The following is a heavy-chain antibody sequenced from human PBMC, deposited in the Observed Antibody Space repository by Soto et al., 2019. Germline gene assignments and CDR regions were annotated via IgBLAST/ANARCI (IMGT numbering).Heavy chain of an antibody. J-gene: IGHJ6*02. CDR1: GGSISSSNW. D-gene: IGHD3-22*01. V-gene: IGHV4-4*02. CDR2: IYHSGST. CDR3: ARGREIGLLPCYGMDV. Sequence: QVQLQESGPGLVKPSGTLSLTCAVSGGSISSSNWWSWVRQPPGKGLEWIGEIYHSGSTNYNPSLQSRVTISVDKSKNQFSLKLSSVTAADTAVYYCARGREIGLLPCYGMDVWGQGTTVTVSS.